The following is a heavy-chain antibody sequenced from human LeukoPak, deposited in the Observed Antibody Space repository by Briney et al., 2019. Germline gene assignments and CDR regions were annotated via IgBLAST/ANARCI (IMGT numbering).Heavy chain of an antibody. J-gene: IGHJ6*02. CDR3: VRTFPCSGGSCDPIYYYYGMDV. CDR2: ISSSGSTI. Sequence: GGSLGLSCAASGFTFSDYYMSWIRQAPGKGLEWVSYISSSGSTIYYADSVKGRFTISRDNSKNTLYLQMNSLRAEDTAVYYCVRTFPCSGGSCDPIYYYYGMDVWGQGTTVTVSS. CDR1: GFTFSDYY. D-gene: IGHD2-15*01. V-gene: IGHV3-11*04.